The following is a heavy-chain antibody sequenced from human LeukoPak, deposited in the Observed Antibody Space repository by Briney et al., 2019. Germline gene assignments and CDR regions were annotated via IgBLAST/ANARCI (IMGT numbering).Heavy chain of an antibody. CDR1: AFTFSRYG. CDR2: IRYDGSNK. Sequence: GGSLRLSCAASAFTFSRYGMHWVRQAPGKGLEWVAFIRYDGSNKYYADSVKGRFTISRDNSKNTLYLQMNNLRADDTAVYYCAKARYDGEVMIAATDYWGQGTLVTVSS. V-gene: IGHV3-30*02. CDR3: AKARYDGEVMIAATDY. J-gene: IGHJ4*02. D-gene: IGHD2-15*01.